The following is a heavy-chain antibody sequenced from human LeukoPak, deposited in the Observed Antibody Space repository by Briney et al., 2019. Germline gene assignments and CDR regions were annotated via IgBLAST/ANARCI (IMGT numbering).Heavy chain of an antibody. V-gene: IGHV3-30*18. Sequence: PGGSLRLSCAASGFTFSSYGMHWVRQAPGKGLEWVAVISYDGSNKYYADSVKGRFTISRDNSKNTLYLQMNSLRAEDTAVYYCAKDENPLIYYGSGSYSPFDYWGQGTLVTVSS. J-gene: IGHJ4*02. CDR2: ISYDGSNK. CDR1: GFTFSSYG. CDR3: AKDENPLIYYGSGSYSPFDY. D-gene: IGHD3-10*01.